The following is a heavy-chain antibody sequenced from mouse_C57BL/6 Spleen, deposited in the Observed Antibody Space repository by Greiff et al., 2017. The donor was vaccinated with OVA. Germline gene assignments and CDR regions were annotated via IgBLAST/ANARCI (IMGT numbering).Heavy chain of an antibody. D-gene: IGHD2-5*01. J-gene: IGHJ2*01. CDR1: GFTFSDYG. CDR3: ARESNYGGRCFDY. CDR2: ISSGSSTI. V-gene: IGHV5-17*01. Sequence: EVKLMESGGGLVKPGGSLKLSCAASGFTFSDYGMHWVRQAPEKGLEWVAYISSGSSTIYYADTVKGRFTISRDNAKNTLFLQMTSLRSEDTAMYYCARESNYGGRCFDYWGQGTTLTVSS.